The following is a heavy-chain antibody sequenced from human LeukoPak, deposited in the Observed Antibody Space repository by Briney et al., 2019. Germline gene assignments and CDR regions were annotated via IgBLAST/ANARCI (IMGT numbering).Heavy chain of an antibody. CDR1: GGSISSSGYY. D-gene: IGHD4-17*01. J-gene: IGHJ4*02. CDR3: ARMDYGDYGAFDY. CDR2: FYYSGDT. V-gene: IGHV4-39*01. Sequence: SETLSLTCTVSGGSISSSGYYWGWIRQPPGKGLEWIGSFYYSGDTYYNPSLKSRVTISVDTSKNQFSLKLSSVTAADTAVYFCARMDYGDYGAFDYWGQGTLVTVSS.